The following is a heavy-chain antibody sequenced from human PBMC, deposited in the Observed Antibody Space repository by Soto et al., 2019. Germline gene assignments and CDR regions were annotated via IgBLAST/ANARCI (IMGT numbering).Heavy chain of an antibody. CDR2: IYYSGST. CDR1: GGSISSGGYY. D-gene: IGHD2-21*01. J-gene: IGHJ3*02. V-gene: IGHV4-31*03. CDR3: ARDSGLLAYCGGDCSHHDAFDI. Sequence: QVQLQESGPGLVKPSQTLSLTCTVSGGSISSGGYYWSWIRQHPGKGLEWIGYIYYSGSTYYNPSLQSRVTISVVTSKNQFSLKLSSVTAADTAVYYCARDSGLLAYCGGDCSHHDAFDIWGQGTMVTVSS.